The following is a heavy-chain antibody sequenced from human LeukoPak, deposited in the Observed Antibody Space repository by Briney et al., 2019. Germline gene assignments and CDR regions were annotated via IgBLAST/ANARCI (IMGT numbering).Heavy chain of an antibody. Sequence: SETLSLTCTVSGGSISSYYWSWIRQPPGKGLEWIGYIYYSGSTNYNPSLKSRVTISVDTSKNQFSLKLSSVTAADTAVYYCASWRGSGSWNWFDPWGQGTLVTVSS. V-gene: IGHV4-59*01. J-gene: IGHJ5*02. D-gene: IGHD3-10*01. CDR3: ASWRGSGSWNWFDP. CDR1: GGSISSYY. CDR2: IYYSGST.